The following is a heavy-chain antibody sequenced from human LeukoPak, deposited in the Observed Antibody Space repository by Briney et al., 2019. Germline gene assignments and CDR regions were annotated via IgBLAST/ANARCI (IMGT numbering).Heavy chain of an antibody. CDR3: AKDPRYYYDSSGYYTPHYFDY. CDR2: IRYDGRNK. J-gene: IGHJ4*02. V-gene: IGHV3-30*02. Sequence: GGSLRLSCAASGFTFSSYGMHWVRQAPGKGLEWVAFIRYDGRNKYCADSVKGRFTISRDNSKNTLYLQMNSLRAEDTAVYYCAKDPRYYYDSSGYYTPHYFDYWGQGTLVTVSS. CDR1: GFTFSSYG. D-gene: IGHD3-22*01.